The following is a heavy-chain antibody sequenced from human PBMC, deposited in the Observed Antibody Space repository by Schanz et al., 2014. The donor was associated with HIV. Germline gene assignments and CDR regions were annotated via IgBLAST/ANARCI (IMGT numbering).Heavy chain of an antibody. CDR3: AKGIMGATEYYYGMDV. CDR1: GFTFDDYA. D-gene: IGHD1-26*01. V-gene: IGHV3-9*01. Sequence: EVQLVESGGGLVQPGGSLRLSCAASGFTFDDYAMHWVRQAPGKGLEWVSGMSWNRGRIGYADSVKGRFSISRDNAKNSLYLQMNSLGVEDTALYYCAKGIMGATEYYYGMDVWGQGTTVTV. CDR2: MSWNRGRI. J-gene: IGHJ6*02.